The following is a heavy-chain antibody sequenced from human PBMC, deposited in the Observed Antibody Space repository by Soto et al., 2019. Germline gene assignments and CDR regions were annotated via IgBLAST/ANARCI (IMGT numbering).Heavy chain of an antibody. V-gene: IGHV3-66*01. D-gene: IGHD6-6*01. CDR2: LYSGGNT. CDR1: GFTVSDNQ. J-gene: IGHJ4*02. Sequence: GGSLRLSCAAAGFTVSDNQMNWVRQAPGKGLEWVSILYSGGNTFYADSVKGRLTVSRDNSKNTLYLQMNSLRAEDTAVYYCAVEYSSSSAFDYWGQGTLVTVS. CDR3: AVEYSSSSAFDY.